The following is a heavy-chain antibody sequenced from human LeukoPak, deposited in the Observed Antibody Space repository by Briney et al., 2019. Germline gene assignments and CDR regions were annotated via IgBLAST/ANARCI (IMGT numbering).Heavy chain of an antibody. J-gene: IGHJ3*02. D-gene: IGHD5-18*01. CDR1: GYTFTGYY. CDR3: ARGGYSYGDDAFDI. CDR2: INPNSGGT. V-gene: IGHV1-2*02. Sequence: GASVKVSCKASGYTFTGYYMHWVRQAPGQGLEWMGWINPNSGGTNYAQQFQGRLTMTRDTSISTAYMELSRLRSDDTAVYYCARGGYSYGDDAFDIWGQGTMVTVSS.